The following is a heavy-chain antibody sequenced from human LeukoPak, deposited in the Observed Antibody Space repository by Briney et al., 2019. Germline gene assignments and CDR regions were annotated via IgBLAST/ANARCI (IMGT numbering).Heavy chain of an antibody. Sequence: TVKVSCKASGGTFISFAFSWVRLAPGQGLDWMGGIIPIFGTANYAQKFQGRVTMTRDMSISTAYMELSRLRSDDTAVYYCARVYYAFDYWGQGTLVTVSS. CDR3: ARVYYAFDY. CDR1: GGTFISFA. CDR2: IIPIFGTA. J-gene: IGHJ4*02. V-gene: IGHV1-69*05. D-gene: IGHD1-26*01.